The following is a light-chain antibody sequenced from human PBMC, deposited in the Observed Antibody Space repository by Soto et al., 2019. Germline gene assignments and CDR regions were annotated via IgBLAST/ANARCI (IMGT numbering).Light chain of an antibody. Sequence: DIQMTQSPSSLAATVGDRVTITCRASQSISSYLNWYRQRPGRAPEVLIYAATTLQSGVPSRFSGSGSGTDFTLTISSLHPEDSASYYCQQDYSTPLTFGGGTKVDIK. J-gene: IGKJ4*01. V-gene: IGKV1-39*01. CDR1: QSISSY. CDR2: AAT. CDR3: QQDYSTPLT.